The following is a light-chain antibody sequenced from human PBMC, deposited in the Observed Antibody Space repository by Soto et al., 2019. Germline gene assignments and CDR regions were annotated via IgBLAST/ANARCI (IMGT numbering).Light chain of an antibody. J-gene: IGLJ2*01. CDR2: EVS. V-gene: IGLV2-14*01. CDR3: SSYTSSSTWV. Sequence: QSALTQPASVSGSPGQSITIPCTGTSTDVGGYNYVSWYQQHPGKAPKLLIYEVSNRPSGASDRFSGSKSGNTASLTISGLQAEDEADYYCSSYTSSSTWVFGGGTKLTVL. CDR1: STDVGGYNY.